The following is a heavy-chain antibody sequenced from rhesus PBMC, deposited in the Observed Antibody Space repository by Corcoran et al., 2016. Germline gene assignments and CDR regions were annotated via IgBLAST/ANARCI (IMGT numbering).Heavy chain of an antibody. CDR1: GGSISDDYY. Sequence: QVQLQESGPGLVKPSETLSLTCAVSGGSISDDYYWSWIRQPPGKGLEWFGYIYGSGGGTNYNPSLKNRVTISIDTSKNQFSLKLSSVTAADTAVYYCARVPGYFDYWGQGVLVTVSS. CDR2: IYGSGGGT. CDR3: ARVPGYFDY. J-gene: IGHJ4*01. V-gene: IGHV4-106*01.